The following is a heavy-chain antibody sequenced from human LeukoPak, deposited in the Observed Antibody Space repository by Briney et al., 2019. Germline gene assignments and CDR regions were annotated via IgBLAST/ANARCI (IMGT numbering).Heavy chain of an antibody. J-gene: IGHJ3*02. V-gene: IGHV3-23*01. Sequence: GGSLRLSCAASGFTFSSYAMSWVRQAPGKGLEWVSAICGSGGKTYYADSVKGRFTISRDNSKNTLYLQMTSLRAEDTAVYYCAKDHNWNDDSDGAFDIWGQGTMVTVSS. CDR1: GFTFSSYA. CDR3: AKDHNWNDDSDGAFDI. D-gene: IGHD1-20*01. CDR2: ICGSGGKT.